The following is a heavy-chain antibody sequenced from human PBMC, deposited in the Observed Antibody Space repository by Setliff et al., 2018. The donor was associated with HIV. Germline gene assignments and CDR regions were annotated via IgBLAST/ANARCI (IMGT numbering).Heavy chain of an antibody. V-gene: IGHV1-8*01. CDR1: GYTFTSYD. D-gene: IGHD2-15*01. J-gene: IGHJ3*02. CDR3: ARPTNGYCSGGTCPDTFDI. CDR2: MNPNSGIT. Sequence: ASVKVSCKASGYTFTSYDINWVRQATGQGLEWMGWMNPNSGITGYAQKLQGRVTMTTDTSTSTAYMELRSLRSEDTAVYYCARPTNGYCSGGTCPDTFDIWGQGTLVTVSS.